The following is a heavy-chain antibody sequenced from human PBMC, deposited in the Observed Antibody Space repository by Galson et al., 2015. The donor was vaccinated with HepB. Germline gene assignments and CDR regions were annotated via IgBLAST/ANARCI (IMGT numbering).Heavy chain of an antibody. CDR2: ISYDGSNK. CDR3: AMELGIAVAGYFDY. V-gene: IGHV3-30-3*01. J-gene: IGHJ4*02. D-gene: IGHD6-19*01. Sequence: SLRLSCAASGFTFSSYAMHWDRQAPGKGLEWVAVISYDGSNKYYADSVKGRFTISRDNSKNTLYLQMNSLRAEDTAVYYCAMELGIAVAGYFDYWGQGTLVTVSS. CDR1: GFTFSSYA.